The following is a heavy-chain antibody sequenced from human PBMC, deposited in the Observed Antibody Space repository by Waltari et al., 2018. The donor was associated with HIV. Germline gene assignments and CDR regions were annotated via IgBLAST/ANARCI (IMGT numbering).Heavy chain of an antibody. CDR1: VLPFIDSL. CDR2: ISGDGESS. CDR3: ARTFGVVWGAPKFFDH. D-gene: IGHD3-10*01. J-gene: IGHJ4*02. Sequence: EVELLEFGGNLVLPGGSRRLSCEVAVLPFIDSLHNWVGQGPGKGLQWVAGISGDGESSFYIESLRGRATVSRANSKNTLFLEINNLRVEDTATYYCARTFGVVWGAPKFFDHWGRGTLVSVSS. V-gene: IGHV3-23*01.